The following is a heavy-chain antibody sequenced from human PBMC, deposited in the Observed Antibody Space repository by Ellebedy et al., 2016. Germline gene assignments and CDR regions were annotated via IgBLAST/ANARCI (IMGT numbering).Heavy chain of an antibody. CDR1: GFTFQEYA. D-gene: IGHD3-10*01. CDR2: ISWNGATV. Sequence: SLKISCAASGFTFQEYAMHWVRQPPGKGLEWVAGISWNGATVAYADSVNGRFTISRHNAKNSLLLQMNFLRPDETALYYCAKDRGGDFGGLFDSWGQGTLVTVSS. V-gene: IGHV3-9*01. J-gene: IGHJ4*02. CDR3: AKDRGGDFGGLFDS.